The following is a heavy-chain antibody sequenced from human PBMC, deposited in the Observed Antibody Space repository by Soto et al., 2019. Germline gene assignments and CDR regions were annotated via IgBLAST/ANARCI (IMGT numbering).Heavy chain of an antibody. CDR1: GFIVRGNY. Sequence: PGGSLRVSCAASGFIVRGNYMSWVRQAPGKGLEWVSVIFGGGSTYYADSVKGRFTISRDNSKNTLYFQMNSLRAEDTAVYYCAGLTGKLEYWGPGTLVTVSS. J-gene: IGHJ4*02. D-gene: IGHD3-9*01. CDR2: IFGGGST. CDR3: AGLTGKLEY. V-gene: IGHV3-66*01.